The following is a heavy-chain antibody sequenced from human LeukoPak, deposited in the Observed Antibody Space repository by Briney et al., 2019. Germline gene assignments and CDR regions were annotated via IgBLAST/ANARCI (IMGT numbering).Heavy chain of an antibody. CDR2: ITFSSSII. V-gene: IGHV3-48*01. Sequence: GGSLRLSCAASGFTFSSYSMNWVRQAPGKGLEWVSYITFSSSIIYYADSVKGRFTISRDNSKNTLYLQMNSLRAEDTAVYYCARPRSSYYYGSGSYYNYWGQGTLVTVSS. CDR3: ARPRSSYYYGSGSYYNY. J-gene: IGHJ4*02. D-gene: IGHD3-10*01. CDR1: GFTFSSYS.